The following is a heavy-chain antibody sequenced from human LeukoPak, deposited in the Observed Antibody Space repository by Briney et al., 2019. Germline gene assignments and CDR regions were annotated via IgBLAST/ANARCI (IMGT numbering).Heavy chain of an antibody. V-gene: IGHV3-23*01. CDR1: GFTFSSYA. Sequence: GGSLRLSCAASGFTFSSYAMSWVRQAPGKGLEWVSAISGSGGSTYCADSVKGRFTISRDNSKNTLYLQMNSLRAEDTAVYYCAKGASYYYYYGMDVWGQGTTVTVSS. CDR3: AKGASYYYYYGMDV. J-gene: IGHJ6*02. CDR2: ISGSGGST.